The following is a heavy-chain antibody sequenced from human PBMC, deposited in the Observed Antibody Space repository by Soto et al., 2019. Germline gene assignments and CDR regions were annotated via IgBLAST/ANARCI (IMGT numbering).Heavy chain of an antibody. J-gene: IGHJ4*02. CDR3: ARDTLTGEGVRTPFDY. CDR1: GFTFDDYG. Sequence: PGGSLRLSCAASGFTFDDYGMSWVRQAPGKGLEWVSGINWNGGSTGYADSVKGRFTISRDNAKNSLYLQMNSLRAEDTALYYCARDTLTGEGVRTPFDYWGQGTLVTVSS. V-gene: IGHV3-20*04. D-gene: IGHD3-10*01. CDR2: INWNGGST.